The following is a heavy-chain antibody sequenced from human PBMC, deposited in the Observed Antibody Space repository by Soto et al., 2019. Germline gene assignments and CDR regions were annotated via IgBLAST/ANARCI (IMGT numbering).Heavy chain of an antibody. Sequence: QVQLVESGGGVVQPGRSLRLSCAASGFTFSSYGMHWVRQAPGKGLEWVAVIWYDGSNKYYADSVKGRFTISRDNSKNKLYLAMNSLRAEDTGVYYCARGSKRNYYYYGRDVWGQGTTVTVSS. V-gene: IGHV3-33*01. D-gene: IGHD6-25*01. CDR3: ARGSKRNYYYYGRDV. CDR2: IWYDGSNK. CDR1: GFTFSSYG. J-gene: IGHJ6*02.